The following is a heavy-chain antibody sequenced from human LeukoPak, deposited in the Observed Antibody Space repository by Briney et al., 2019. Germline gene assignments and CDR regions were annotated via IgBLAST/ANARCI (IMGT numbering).Heavy chain of an antibody. Sequence: SETLSLTCTVSGYSISSGYYWGWIRQPPGKGLEWIGSIYYSGSTYYNPSLKSRVTISVDTSKNQFSLKLSSVTAADTAVYYCARAVAAAGNTWFDPWGQGTLVTVSS. CDR1: GYSISSGYY. J-gene: IGHJ5*02. V-gene: IGHV4-38-2*02. D-gene: IGHD6-13*01. CDR3: ARAVAAAGNTWFDP. CDR2: IYYSGST.